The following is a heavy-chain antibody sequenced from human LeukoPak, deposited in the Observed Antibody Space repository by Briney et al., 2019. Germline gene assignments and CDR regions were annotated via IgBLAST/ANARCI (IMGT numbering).Heavy chain of an antibody. V-gene: IGHV4-4*09. J-gene: IGHJ6*03. CDR3: ARHPSSSVGYYYYMDV. CDR2: IYTSEGT. Sequence: SETLSLTCTVSGGSISSYYWSWIRQPPGKGLEWIGYIYTSEGTNYNPSLKSRVTISVDTSKNQFSLKLSSVTAADTAVYYCARHPSSSVGYYYYMDVWGKGTTVTVSS. D-gene: IGHD6-6*01. CDR1: GGSISSYY.